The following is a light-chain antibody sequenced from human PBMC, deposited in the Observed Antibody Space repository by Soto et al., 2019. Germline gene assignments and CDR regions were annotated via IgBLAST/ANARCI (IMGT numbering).Light chain of an antibody. CDR1: QSINANY. J-gene: IGKJ1*01. CDR2: SAS. CDR3: QQYGGSPRT. Sequence: EIVLTQSPGTLSLSPGERATLSCRASQSINANYLAWYQQNPGQAPRLLIFSASTRATGIPDRFSGSGSGTDFTLTISRLEPEDFAVYYCQQYGGSPRTFGQGTKVDIK. V-gene: IGKV3-20*01.